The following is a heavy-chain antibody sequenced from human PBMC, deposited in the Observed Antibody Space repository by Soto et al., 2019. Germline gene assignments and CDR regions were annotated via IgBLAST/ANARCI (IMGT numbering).Heavy chain of an antibody. CDR1: GYTFTSYG. J-gene: IGHJ6*02. D-gene: IGHD3-10*01. CDR3: ARDAGYYYGSGSYYTYCGMDV. V-gene: IGHV1-18*01. CDR2: ISAYNGNT. Sequence: QVQLVQSGAEVKKPGASVKVSCKASGYTFTSYGISWVRQAPGQGLEWMGWISAYNGNTNYAQKLQGRVTMTTDTSTSTASMELRSLRAADTAVSYCARDAGYYYGSGSYYTYCGMDVGAQGTTVTVSS.